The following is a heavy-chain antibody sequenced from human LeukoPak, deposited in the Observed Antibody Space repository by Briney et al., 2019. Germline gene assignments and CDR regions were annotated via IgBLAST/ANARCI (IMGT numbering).Heavy chain of an antibody. Sequence: GGSLRLSCAASGFTFDNYAMHWVRQVPGKGLEWVSGISWNSGSIAYADSVKGRFTISRDNAKNSLYLQMNSLRAEDMAFYHCTRSSGWYNYFDYWGQGTLVTVSS. D-gene: IGHD6-19*01. CDR2: ISWNSGSI. CDR1: GFTFDNYA. J-gene: IGHJ4*02. CDR3: TRSSGWYNYFDY. V-gene: IGHV3-9*03.